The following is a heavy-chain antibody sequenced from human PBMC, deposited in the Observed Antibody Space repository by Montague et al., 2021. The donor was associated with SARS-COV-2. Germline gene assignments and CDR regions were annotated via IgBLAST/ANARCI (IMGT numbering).Heavy chain of an antibody. CDR3: ARRINSGSFFDS. V-gene: IGHV4-39*01. CDR2: VYYSGAT. Sequence: SETLSLTCNVSGDSISKSYFYWGWIRQPPGKGLEWIGNVYYSGATHYXAALKSRLTISVDTSKNQFSLKLNSVTAADTAVYYCARRINSGSFFDSGGQGTLVTVSS. CDR1: GDSISKSYFY. J-gene: IGHJ4*02. D-gene: IGHD1-26*01.